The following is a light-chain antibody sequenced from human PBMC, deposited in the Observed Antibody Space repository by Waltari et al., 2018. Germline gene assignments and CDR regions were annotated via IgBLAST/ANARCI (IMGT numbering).Light chain of an antibody. V-gene: IGLV3-21*02. CDR3: QVWDSSSDHRV. Sequence: SYTLTQPPSVSVAPGQTARIPCGGNNIGSKTVHWYQQKPGQAPVLVVSDDSDRPSGIRERFSDSNSGNTATPTISRVEAGDEADYYCQVWDSSSDHRVFGGGTTLTVL. J-gene: IGLJ3*02. CDR2: DDS. CDR1: NIGSKT.